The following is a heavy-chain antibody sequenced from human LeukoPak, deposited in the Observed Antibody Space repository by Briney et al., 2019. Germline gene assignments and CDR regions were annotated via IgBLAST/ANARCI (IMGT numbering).Heavy chain of an antibody. J-gene: IGHJ4*02. CDR1: GFTFSSYA. Sequence: GGSLRLSCAASGFTFSSYAMHWVRQAPGKGLEWVAVISYDGSNKYYADSVKGRFTISRDNSKNTLYLQMNSLRAEDTAVYYCAREGGYCSGGSCYHRIFDYWGQGTLVTVSS. D-gene: IGHD2-15*01. V-gene: IGHV3-30-3*01. CDR2: ISYDGSNK. CDR3: AREGGYCSGGSCYHRIFDY.